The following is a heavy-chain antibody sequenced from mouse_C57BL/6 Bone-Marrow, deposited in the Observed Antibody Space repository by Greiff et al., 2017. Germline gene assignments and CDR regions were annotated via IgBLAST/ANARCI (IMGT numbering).Heavy chain of an antibody. V-gene: IGHV14-2*01. J-gene: IGHJ1*03. CDR3: AREAGRLGPHWYFGV. CDR1: GFNIKDYY. D-gene: IGHD4-1*01. Sequence: EVQLQQSGAELVKPGASVKLSCTASGFNIKDYYMNWVKQRTEQGLEWIGRIDPEDGETKYAPKFQGKATLTADTSSNTAYLQLSSLTSEDTAVYFCAREAGRLGPHWYFGVRGTRATVTVAS. CDR2: IDPEDGET.